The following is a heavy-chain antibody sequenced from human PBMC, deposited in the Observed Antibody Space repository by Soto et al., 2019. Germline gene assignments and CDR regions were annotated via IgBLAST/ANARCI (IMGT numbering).Heavy chain of an antibody. Sequence: QVQLVESGGGLVKPGGSLRLSCAASGFTLSDHYMSWIRQAPGKGLEWVSYISSSSSYTDYADSVKGRFTISRDNAKNSLYLQMNSLRAEDTAVHYCARGASGGSGWNYYYYYGMDVWGQGTTVTVSS. J-gene: IGHJ6*02. V-gene: IGHV3-11*05. CDR3: ARGASGGSGWNYYYYYGMDV. CDR2: ISSSSSYT. CDR1: GFTLSDHY. D-gene: IGHD6-19*01.